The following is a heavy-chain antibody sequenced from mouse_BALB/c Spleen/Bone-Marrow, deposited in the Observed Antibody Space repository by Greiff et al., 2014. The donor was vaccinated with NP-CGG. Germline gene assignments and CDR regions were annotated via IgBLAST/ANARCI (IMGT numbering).Heavy chain of an antibody. CDR2: INPDSRTI. D-gene: IGHD2-3*01. CDR3: ARNGYYGWITY. CDR1: GFDFSGYW. J-gene: IGHJ3*01. V-gene: IGHV4-1*02. Sequence: EVKVVESGGGLVQPGGSLKLSCAASGFDFSGYWMTWVRQAPGKGLEWIGEINPDSRTINYKPSLKEKFIMSRDNAKNTLYLQMSKVRSEDTALCYCARNGYYGWITYWGQGTLVTVSA.